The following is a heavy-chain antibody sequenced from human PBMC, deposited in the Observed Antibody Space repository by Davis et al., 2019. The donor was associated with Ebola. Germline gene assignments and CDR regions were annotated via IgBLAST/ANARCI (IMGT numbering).Heavy chain of an antibody. CDR3: ATRGLVVVAATPYYYGLDV. D-gene: IGHD2-15*01. Sequence: AASVKVSCKASGGNLTTFAISWVRQAPGQGLEWMGGIIPRQGLEWMGGIITIFGTPNYAQRFQGRVTITADTSTSTAYMELTSLRSEDTAVYYCATRGLVVVAATPYYYGLDVWGQGTTVTVSS. J-gene: IGHJ6*02. V-gene: IGHV1-69*06. CDR2: IITIFGTP. CDR1: GGNLTTFA.